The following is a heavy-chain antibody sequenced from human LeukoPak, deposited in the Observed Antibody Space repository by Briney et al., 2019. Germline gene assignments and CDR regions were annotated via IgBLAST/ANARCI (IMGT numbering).Heavy chain of an antibody. CDR1: GGSFSGYY. CDR3: ARGGGGGSYYDFWSGYRARYDY. V-gene: IGHV4-34*01. D-gene: IGHD3-3*01. J-gene: IGHJ4*02. Sequence: SETLSLTCAVYGGSFSGYYWSWIRQPPGKGLEWIGEINHSGSTNYNPSLKSRVTISVDTSKNQFSLKLSSVTAADTAVYYCARGGGGGSYYDFWSGYRARYDYWGQGTLVTVSS. CDR2: INHSGST.